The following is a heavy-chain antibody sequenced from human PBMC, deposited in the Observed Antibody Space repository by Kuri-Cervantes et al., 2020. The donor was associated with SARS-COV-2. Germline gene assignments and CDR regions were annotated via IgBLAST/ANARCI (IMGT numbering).Heavy chain of an antibody. CDR2: IYHSGST. CDR1: GGSISSYY. Sequence: SETLSLTCTVSGGSISSYYWSWIRQPPGKGLEWIGSIYHSGSTYYNPSLKSRVTISVDTSKNQFSLKLSSVTAADTAVYYCARHWRQQLKPIDYWGQGTLVTVSS. D-gene: IGHD1-1*01. J-gene: IGHJ4*02. V-gene: IGHV4-59*08. CDR3: ARHWRQQLKPIDY.